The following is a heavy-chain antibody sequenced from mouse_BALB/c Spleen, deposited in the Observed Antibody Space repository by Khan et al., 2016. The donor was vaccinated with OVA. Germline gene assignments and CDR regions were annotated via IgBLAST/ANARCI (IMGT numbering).Heavy chain of an antibody. CDR3: ARTARIEY. CDR2: IRYSGST. J-gene: IGHJ2*01. Sequence: EVQLQESGPGLVKPSQSLSLTCTVSGYSFTSGYVWYLIRQLPENILELRGFIRYSGSTTYTPSLKSRITITLDTSTNQFCAQLNSVTTEDTATYYCARTARIEYWGQGTTLTVSS. D-gene: IGHD1-2*01. CDR1: GYSFTSGYV. V-gene: IGHV3-1*02.